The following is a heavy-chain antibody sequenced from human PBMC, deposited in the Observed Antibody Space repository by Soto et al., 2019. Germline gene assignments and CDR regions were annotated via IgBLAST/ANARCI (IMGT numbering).Heavy chain of an antibody. D-gene: IGHD4-17*01. CDR1: GYTFTSYA. J-gene: IGHJ6*02. CDR2: INAGNGNT. Sequence: QVQLVQSGAEVKKPGASVKVSCKASGYTFTSYALHWVRQAPGQRLEWMGWINAGNGNTKYSQKFQGRVTITRDTSASTAYMELGRLRSEDTALYYCARGTAPSDVWGQGTTVTVSS. CDR3: ARGTAPSDV. V-gene: IGHV1-3*01.